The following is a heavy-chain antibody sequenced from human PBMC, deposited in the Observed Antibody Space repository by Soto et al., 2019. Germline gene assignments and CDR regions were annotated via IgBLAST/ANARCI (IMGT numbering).Heavy chain of an antibody. V-gene: IGHV1-69*13. Sequence: ASVKVSCKASGGTFSSYAISWVRQAPGQGLEWMGGIIPIFGTANYAQKFQGRVTITADESTSTAYMELSSLRSEDTAVYYCARGPRAGRYFVNRQLPYYDYGMDVWGKGTTVTVSS. CDR1: GGTFSSYA. J-gene: IGHJ6*04. CDR2: IIPIFGTA. D-gene: IGHD3-9*01. CDR3: ARGPRAGRYFVNRQLPYYDYGMDV.